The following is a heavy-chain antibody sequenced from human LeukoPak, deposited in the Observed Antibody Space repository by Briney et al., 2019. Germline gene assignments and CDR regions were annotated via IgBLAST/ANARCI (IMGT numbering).Heavy chain of an antibody. Sequence: GGSLRLSCAASGFTFSSYSMNWVRQAPGKGLEWVSYISSSSSTIYYADSVKGRFTISRDNAKNSLYLQMNSLRAEDTAVYYCAREGIAVAGTSAFQHWGQGTLVTVSS. CDR3: AREGIAVAGTSAFQH. D-gene: IGHD6-19*01. CDR2: ISSSSSTI. V-gene: IGHV3-48*04. CDR1: GFTFSSYS. J-gene: IGHJ1*01.